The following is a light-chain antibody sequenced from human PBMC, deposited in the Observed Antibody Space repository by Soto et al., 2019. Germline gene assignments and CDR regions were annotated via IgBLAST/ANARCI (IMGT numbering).Light chain of an antibody. CDR1: SSNIGSNY. CDR2: RNN. J-gene: IGLJ2*01. V-gene: IGLV1-47*01. CDR3: GGWDDSLSGVV. Sequence: QSVLTQPPSASGTPGQRVNISCSGSSSNIGSNYVYWYRQFPGTAPKLLIQRNNQRPSGVPARFSGSKSGTSASLATSGLRSEDEADYYCGGWDDSLSGVVFGGGTKLTVL.